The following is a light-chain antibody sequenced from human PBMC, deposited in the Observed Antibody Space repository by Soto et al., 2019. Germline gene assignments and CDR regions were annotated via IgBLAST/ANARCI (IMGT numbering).Light chain of an antibody. CDR1: QSISSY. CDR2: DAS. Sequence: EIVLTQSPATLSLSPGERATLSCRASQSISSYLACYQQKPGQAPRLLMYDASNRATGIPARFSGSGSGTDFTLTISSLEPEDFAVYYCQQRKSWPLTFGQGTKVEIK. CDR3: QQRKSWPLT. J-gene: IGKJ1*01. V-gene: IGKV3-11*01.